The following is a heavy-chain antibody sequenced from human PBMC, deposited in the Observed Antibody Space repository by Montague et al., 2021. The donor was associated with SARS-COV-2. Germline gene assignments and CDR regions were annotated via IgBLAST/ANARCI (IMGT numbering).Heavy chain of an antibody. CDR1: GGSISSSSHY. J-gene: IGHJ4*02. CDR3: ARAPVAVTEYYFDS. V-gene: IGHV4-39*01. D-gene: IGHD6-19*01. CDR2: IYYSGTT. Sequence: SETLSLTCSVSGGSISSSSHYWAWIRQPPGRGLEWIGTIYYSGTTLYHPSLKSRITMSVDTSENQFSLQLKSVTAADTAMYYCARAPVAVTEYYFDSWGQGTLVTVSS.